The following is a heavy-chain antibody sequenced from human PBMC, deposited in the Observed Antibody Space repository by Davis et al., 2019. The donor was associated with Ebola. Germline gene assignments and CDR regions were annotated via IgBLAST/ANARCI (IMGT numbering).Heavy chain of an antibody. Sequence: ASVKVSCKASGYTFTSYGISWVRQAPGQGLEWMGWIGAYNGDTNYAQKFQGRVTITRDTSATTAYMDLSSLRSGDTAVYFCARLSSTWSSLYGMDVWGQGTTVTVSS. V-gene: IGHV1-18*01. CDR2: IGAYNGDT. J-gene: IGHJ6*02. CDR1: GYTFTSYG. D-gene: IGHD6-13*01. CDR3: ARLSSTWSSLYGMDV.